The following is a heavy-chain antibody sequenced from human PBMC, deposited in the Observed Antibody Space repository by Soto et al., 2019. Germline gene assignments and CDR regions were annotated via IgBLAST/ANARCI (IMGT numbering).Heavy chain of an antibody. D-gene: IGHD3-10*01. V-gene: IGHV4-59*01. J-gene: IGHJ4*02. Sequence: SETLSLTCTVSGDSMSGFYWSWIRQTPGKGLEWIGYTNYVGRTSYYSPSLQSRVTISLDSSKNQFSLILSSVTAADTAVYFCARFRRNYFDYWGQGTQVTSPQ. CDR3: ARFRRNYFDY. CDR1: GDSMSGFY. CDR2: TNYVGRTS.